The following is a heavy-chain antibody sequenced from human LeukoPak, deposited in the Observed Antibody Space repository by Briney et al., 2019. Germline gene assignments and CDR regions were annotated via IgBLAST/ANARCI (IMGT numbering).Heavy chain of an antibody. CDR1: GFTFSSYA. CDR2: ISYDGSNK. J-gene: IGHJ4*02. D-gene: IGHD2-21*02. V-gene: IGHV3-30*04. CDR3: ARDYGRLLFDY. Sequence: PGGSLRLSCAASGFTFSSYAMHWVRQAPGKGLEWVAVISYDGSNKYYADSVKGRFTISRDNSKNTLYLQMNSLRAEDTAVYYCARDYGRLLFDYWGQGTLVTVSS.